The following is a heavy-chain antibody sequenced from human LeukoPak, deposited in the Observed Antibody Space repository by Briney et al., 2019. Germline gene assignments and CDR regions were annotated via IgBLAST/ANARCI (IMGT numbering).Heavy chain of an antibody. CDR3: ARGNYGSGGYYVVDFDY. V-gene: IGHV4-59*12. D-gene: IGHD3-10*01. CDR2: IYFSGVT. J-gene: IGHJ4*02. Sequence: PSETLSLTCTVSGGSITNYYWSWIRQPPGKGLEWIGYIYFSGVTKYNPYSPSLTSRGTISADTSKNQFSLKLNSVTAADTAVYYCARGNYGSGGYYVVDFDYWGRGTLVTVSS. CDR1: GGSITNYY.